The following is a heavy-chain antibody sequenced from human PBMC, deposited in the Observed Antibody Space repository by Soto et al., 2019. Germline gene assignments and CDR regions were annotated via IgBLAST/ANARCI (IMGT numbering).Heavy chain of an antibody. Sequence: QVQLQESGPGLVKPSGALSLTCAVSGASIRSNNRWSWVRQPPGKGLEWIGEIFHSGSTNYNPSLKTRVTVSLDNSKNQFSLMLSSVTAADKAVYYCERVYSGSYSDSWGQGTLVTVSS. V-gene: IGHV4-4*02. J-gene: IGHJ4*02. CDR1: GASIRSNNR. CDR3: ERVYSGSYSDS. CDR2: IFHSGST. D-gene: IGHD1-26*01.